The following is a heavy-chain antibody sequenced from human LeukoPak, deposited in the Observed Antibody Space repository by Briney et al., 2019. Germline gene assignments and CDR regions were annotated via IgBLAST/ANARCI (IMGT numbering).Heavy chain of an antibody. D-gene: IGHD3-22*01. Sequence: SETLSLTCAVYGGSFSGYYWSWIRQPPGKGLEWIGEINHSGSTNYNPSLKSQVTISVDTSKNQFSLKLSSVTAADTAVYYCAREPTYYYDSSGNHYFDYWGQGTLVTVSS. V-gene: IGHV4-34*01. CDR1: GGSFSGYY. J-gene: IGHJ4*02. CDR2: INHSGST. CDR3: AREPTYYYDSSGNHYFDY.